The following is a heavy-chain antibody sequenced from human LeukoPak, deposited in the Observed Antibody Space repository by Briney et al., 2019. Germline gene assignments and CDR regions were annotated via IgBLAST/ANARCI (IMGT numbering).Heavy chain of an antibody. CDR2: FIPIFGTA. D-gene: IGHD5-24*01. V-gene: IGHV1-69*06. J-gene: IGHJ3*02. Sequence: SVKVSCKASGGTFSNYAVSWVRQAPGQGLEWMGGFIPIFGTANYAQKFQGRVTITADKSTSTAYMELSSLRSEDTAVYYCARAGRDGYSYDAFDIWGQGTMVTVSS. CDR1: GGTFSNYA. CDR3: ARAGRDGYSYDAFDI.